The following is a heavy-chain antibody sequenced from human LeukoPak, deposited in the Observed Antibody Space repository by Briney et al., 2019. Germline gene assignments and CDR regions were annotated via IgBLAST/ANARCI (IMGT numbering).Heavy chain of an antibody. D-gene: IGHD3-10*01. Sequence: SETLSLTCTVSGGSISSSSYYWGWIRQPPGKGLEWIGSIYYSGSTYYNPSLMSRVTISVDTSKNQFSLRLSSVTAADTAVYYCAGKEAYYYGSGSYIWFDPWGQGTLVTVSS. CDR2: IYYSGST. J-gene: IGHJ5*02. V-gene: IGHV4-39*01. CDR3: AGKEAYYYGSGSYIWFDP. CDR1: GGSISSSSYY.